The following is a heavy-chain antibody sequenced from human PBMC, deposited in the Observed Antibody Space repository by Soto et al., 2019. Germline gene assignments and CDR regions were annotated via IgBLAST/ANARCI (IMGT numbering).Heavy chain of an antibody. CDR3: ARESPYCSGGSCYFLPGIDY. D-gene: IGHD2-15*01. V-gene: IGHV1-69*12. CDR2: IIPFFGTA. Sequence: QVQLVQSGAEVKKPGSSVKVSCKASGGTFSSYAISWVRQAPGQGLEWMGGIIPFFGTANYAQKFQGRVTITADESTSTAYMELSSLRSEDTAVYYCARESPYCSGGSCYFLPGIDYWGQGTLVTVSS. J-gene: IGHJ4*02. CDR1: GGTFSSYA.